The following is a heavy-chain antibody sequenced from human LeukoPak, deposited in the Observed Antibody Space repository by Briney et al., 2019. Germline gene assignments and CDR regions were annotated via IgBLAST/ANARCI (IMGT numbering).Heavy chain of an antibody. D-gene: IGHD6-13*01. CDR1: GGTFSSYA. CDR3: ARAAAGTGEYYYYYMDV. J-gene: IGHJ6*03. CDR2: IIPIFGTA. V-gene: IGHV1-69*05. Sequence: ASVKVSCKASGGTFSSYAISWVRQAPGQGLGWMGGIIPIFGTANYAQKFQGRVTITTDESTSTAYMELSSLRSEDTAVYYCARAAAGTGEYYYYYMDVWGKGTTVTVSS.